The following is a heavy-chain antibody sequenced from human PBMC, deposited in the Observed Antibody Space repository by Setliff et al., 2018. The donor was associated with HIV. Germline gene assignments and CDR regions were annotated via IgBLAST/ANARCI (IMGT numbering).Heavy chain of an antibody. V-gene: IGHV2-70*11. J-gene: IGHJ4*02. Sequence: SGPTLVNPTQTLTLTCTFSGFSLNTVGMCVSWIRQPPGKALEWLARIDWDDDKYYITSLKTGLTISKDTSKNQVVLTMTNMDPVDSGTYFCARTRPPSGLASAYFFDSWGQGTLVTVSS. D-gene: IGHD6-25*01. CDR1: GFSLNTVGMC. CDR3: ARTRPPSGLASAYFFDS. CDR2: IDWDDDK.